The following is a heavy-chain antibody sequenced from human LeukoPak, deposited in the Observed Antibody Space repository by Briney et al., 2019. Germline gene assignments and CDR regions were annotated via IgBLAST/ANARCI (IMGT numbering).Heavy chain of an antibody. CDR2: ISYDGSNK. CDR3: AKDSPPPDIVATIYYYYYGMDV. J-gene: IGHJ6*04. V-gene: IGHV3-30*18. CDR1: GFTFSSYG. D-gene: IGHD5-12*01. Sequence: GRSLRLSCAASGFTFSSYGMHWVRQAPGKGLEWVAVISYDGSNKYYADSVKGRFTISRDNSKNTLYLQMNSLRAEDTAVYYCAKDSPPPDIVATIYYYYYGMDVWGKGTTVTVSS.